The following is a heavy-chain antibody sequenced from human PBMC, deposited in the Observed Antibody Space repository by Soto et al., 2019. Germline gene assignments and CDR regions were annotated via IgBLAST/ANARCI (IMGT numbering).Heavy chain of an antibody. CDR3: VKDRVLLLWFGDPLGGDAFDI. V-gene: IGHV3-23*01. D-gene: IGHD3-10*01. J-gene: IGHJ3*02. Sequence: GGSLRLSCAASGFTFSSYAMSWVRQAPGKGLEWVSAISGSGGSTYYADSVKGRFTISRDNSKNTLYLQMNSLRAEDTAVYYCVKDRVLLLWFGDPLGGDAFDIWGQGTMVTVSS. CDR1: GFTFSSYA. CDR2: ISGSGGST.